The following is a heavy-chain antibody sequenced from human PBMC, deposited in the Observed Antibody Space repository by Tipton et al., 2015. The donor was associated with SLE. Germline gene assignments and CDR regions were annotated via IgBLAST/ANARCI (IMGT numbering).Heavy chain of an antibody. V-gene: IGHV4-31*03. CDR2: IYYSGST. Sequence: TLSLTCTVSGDSISSGAYYWSWIRQPPGKGLEWIGYIYYSGSTYYNPSLKSRVTISVDTSKNQFSLKLTSVTAADTAVYYCAGGKTYGDYFDYWGQGTLVTVSS. CDR1: GDSISSGAYY. D-gene: IGHD4-17*01. CDR3: AGGKTYGDYFDY. J-gene: IGHJ4*02.